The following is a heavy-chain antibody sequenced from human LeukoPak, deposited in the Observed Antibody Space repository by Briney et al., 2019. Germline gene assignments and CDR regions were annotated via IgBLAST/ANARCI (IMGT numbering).Heavy chain of an antibody. J-gene: IGHJ3*02. CDR2: IYYTGST. Sequence: SETLSLTCTVSGGSISSYYWSWIRQPPGKGLEWIGYIYYTGSTNYNPSLKSRVTISVDTSKNQFSLKLNSVTAADTAVYYCARERGPWCSSTSCPDPDDAFDIWGQGTMVTVSS. V-gene: IGHV4-59*12. CDR1: GGSISSYY. D-gene: IGHD2-2*01. CDR3: ARERGPWCSSTSCPDPDDAFDI.